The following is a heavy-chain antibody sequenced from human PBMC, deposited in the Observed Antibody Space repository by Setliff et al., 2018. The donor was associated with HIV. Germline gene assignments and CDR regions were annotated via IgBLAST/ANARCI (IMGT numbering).Heavy chain of an antibody. D-gene: IGHD3-22*01. Sequence: HGESLKLSCETSGYSFTTHWIGWVRQMPGKGLEWMGVIYPGDSHTTYSPSFQGQVTISADKSISTAYLHWSTLKASDTATYYCARALWRDSSGPFHFWGQGTLVTVSS. CDR3: ARALWRDSSGPFHF. J-gene: IGHJ4*02. V-gene: IGHV5-51*01. CDR1: GYSFTTHW. CDR2: IYPGDSHT.